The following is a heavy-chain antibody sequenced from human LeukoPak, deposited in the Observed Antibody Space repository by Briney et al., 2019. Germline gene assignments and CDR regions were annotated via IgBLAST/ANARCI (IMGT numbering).Heavy chain of an antibody. Sequence: SETLSLTCTVFGGPISSYYWSWIRQPPGKGLEWIGYVSYRGNTNYNPSLKSRVTISVDTSKNQFSPKLTSVTAADTAVYYCARPYSSNWYDAFHIWGQGTMVTVSS. CDR3: ARPYSSNWYDAFHI. CDR2: VSYRGNT. J-gene: IGHJ3*02. D-gene: IGHD6-13*01. V-gene: IGHV4-59*01. CDR1: GGPISSYY.